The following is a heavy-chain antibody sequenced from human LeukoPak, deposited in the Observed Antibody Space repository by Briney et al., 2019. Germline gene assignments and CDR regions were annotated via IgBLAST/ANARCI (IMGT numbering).Heavy chain of an antibody. D-gene: IGHD2-2*01. Sequence: ASVKVSCKASGGTFSSYAISWVRQAPGQGLEWMGRIIPILGIANYAQTFQGRVTITADKSTSTAYMELSSLRSEDTPAYYCARESPKDIVVISHAFDIWGQGTMVTVSS. CDR3: ARESPKDIVVISHAFDI. CDR1: GGTFSSYA. CDR2: IIPILGIA. J-gene: IGHJ3*02. V-gene: IGHV1-69*04.